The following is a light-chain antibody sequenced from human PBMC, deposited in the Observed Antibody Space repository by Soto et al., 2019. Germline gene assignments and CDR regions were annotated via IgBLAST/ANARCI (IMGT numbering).Light chain of an antibody. CDR3: QQYNNSPLT. Sequence: EIVMTQSPATLSVSPGDRATLSCRASQSVDNDLAWYQQKPGQPPRLLIYDASTRDTGIPARFSGSQSGTEFTLTISRLLSEDFAVYSCQQYNNSPLTFGGGTKVDIK. J-gene: IGKJ4*01. CDR1: QSVDND. V-gene: IGKV3D-15*01. CDR2: DAS.